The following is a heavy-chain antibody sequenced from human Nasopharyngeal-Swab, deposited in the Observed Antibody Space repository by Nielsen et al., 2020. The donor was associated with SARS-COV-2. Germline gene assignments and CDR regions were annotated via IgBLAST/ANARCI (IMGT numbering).Heavy chain of an antibody. CDR2: IIPIFGTA. D-gene: IGHD2-8*01. V-gene: IGHV1-69*13. CDR3: ARDPGVGSDCTNGVCYTIFDY. Sequence: SVKVSCKASGGTFSSYAISWVRQAPGQGLEWMGGIIPIFGTANYAQKFQGRVTITADESTSTAYMELSSLRSEDTAVYYCARDPGVGSDCTNGVCYTIFDYWGQGTLVTVSP. J-gene: IGHJ4*02. CDR1: GGTFSSYA.